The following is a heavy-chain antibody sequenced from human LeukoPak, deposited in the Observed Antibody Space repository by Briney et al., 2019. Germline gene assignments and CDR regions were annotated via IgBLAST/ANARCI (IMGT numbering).Heavy chain of an antibody. J-gene: IGHJ5*02. CDR1: TYSISSGYY. V-gene: IGHV4-38-2*02. D-gene: IGHD2-21*01. CDR3: ARDQYFVVVSGVNWFDP. CDR2: IYHSGST. Sequence: SETLSLTCSVSTYSISSGYYWGWIRQPPGKGLEWIGSIYHSGSTYYNPSLKSRVTISVDTSKNQFSLKLSSVTAADTAVYYCARDQYFVVVSGVNWFDPWGQGTLVTVSS.